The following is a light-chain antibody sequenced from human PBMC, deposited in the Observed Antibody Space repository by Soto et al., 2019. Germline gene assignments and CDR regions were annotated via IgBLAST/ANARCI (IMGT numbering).Light chain of an antibody. Sequence: QSALTQPASVSGSPGQSITISCTGTSSDVGGYDFVSWYRQYPGQAPKILIYEVTHRPSGVPDRFSGSKSGNTASLTISGLQADDEADYYCQSYDSGLSDYLFGSGTKLTVL. CDR2: EVT. CDR1: SSDVGGYDF. V-gene: IGLV2-14*01. CDR3: QSYDSGLSDYL. J-gene: IGLJ1*01.